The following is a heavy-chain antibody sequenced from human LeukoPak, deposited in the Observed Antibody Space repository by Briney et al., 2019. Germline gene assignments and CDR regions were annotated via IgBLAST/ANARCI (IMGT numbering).Heavy chain of an antibody. V-gene: IGHV4-59*01. CDR1: GGAITGYY. J-gene: IGHJ4*02. D-gene: IGHD4-17*01. CDR3: ARGRPPHDYGTLFDY. CDR2: IYYSGST. Sequence: PSETLSLTCTVSGGAITGYYWSWIRQPTGKGLEWIGYIYYSGSTNYNPSLKSRVTMSVDTSKKQFSLKLSSVTAADTAVYYCARGRPPHDYGTLFDYWGQGTLVTVSS.